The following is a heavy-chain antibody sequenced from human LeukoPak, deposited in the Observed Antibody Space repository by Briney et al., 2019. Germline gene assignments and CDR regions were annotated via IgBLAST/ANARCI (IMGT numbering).Heavy chain of an antibody. CDR1: GFTFDDYA. Sequence: GGSLRLSCAASGFTFDDYAMHWVRQAPGKGLEWVSGISWNSGSIGYADSVKGRITISGDNAKNSLYLQMNSLRAEDMALYYCAKSSGWYFPIDYWGQGTLVTVSS. CDR3: AKSSGWYFPIDY. V-gene: IGHV3-9*03. J-gene: IGHJ4*02. D-gene: IGHD6-19*01. CDR2: ISWNSGSI.